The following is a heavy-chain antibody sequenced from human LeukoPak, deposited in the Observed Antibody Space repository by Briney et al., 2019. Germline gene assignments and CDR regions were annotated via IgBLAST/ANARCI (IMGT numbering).Heavy chain of an antibody. CDR1: GFTFRGYG. D-gene: IGHD1-26*01. CDR2: ISSSDSTI. Sequence: GGSLRLSCAASGFTFRGYGMSWIRQAPGKGLEWVSYISSSDSTIYYADSVKGRFTISRDNAKNSLYLQMNSLRAEDTAVYYCARDRVVGAEKYFDYWGQGTLVTVSS. J-gene: IGHJ4*02. V-gene: IGHV3-11*04. CDR3: ARDRVVGAEKYFDY.